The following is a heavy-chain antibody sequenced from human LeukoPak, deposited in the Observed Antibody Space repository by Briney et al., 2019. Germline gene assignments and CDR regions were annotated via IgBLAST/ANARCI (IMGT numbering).Heavy chain of an antibody. CDR3: ARHSRGPYYYYYGMDV. D-gene: IGHD2-15*01. CDR2: IYPGDSDT. J-gene: IGHJ6*02. V-gene: IGHV5-51*01. Sequence: IYPGDSDTTYTPSFQGQVTISAEKSMSTAYLQWSSLKASDTAMYYCARHSRGPYYYYYGMDVWGQGTTVTVS.